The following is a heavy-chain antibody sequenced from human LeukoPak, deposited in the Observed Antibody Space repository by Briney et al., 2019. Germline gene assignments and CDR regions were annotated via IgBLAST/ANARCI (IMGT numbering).Heavy chain of an antibody. Sequence: ASVKVSCKASGYTFTSYAMHWVRQAPGQRLEWMGWINAGNGNTKYSQKFQGRVTTTRDTSASTAYMELSSLRSEDTAVYYCAGSRYCSSTSCPPYYYGMDVWGQGTTVTVSS. CDR2: INAGNGNT. J-gene: IGHJ6*02. CDR3: AGSRYCSSTSCPPYYYGMDV. V-gene: IGHV1-3*01. D-gene: IGHD2-2*01. CDR1: GYTFTSYA.